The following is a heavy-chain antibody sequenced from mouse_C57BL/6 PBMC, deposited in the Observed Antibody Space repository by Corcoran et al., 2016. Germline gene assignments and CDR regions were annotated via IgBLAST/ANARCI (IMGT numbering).Heavy chain of an antibody. CDR1: GYTFTTYG. Sequence: QIQLVQSGPELKKPGETIKISCKASGYTFTTYGMSWVKQAPGKGVKWMGWINTYSGVPTYADDFKGRFAFSLETSASTAYLQINNLKNEDTATYFCAREVYYYGSSGDYWGQGTTLTVSS. CDR2: INTYSGVP. D-gene: IGHD1-1*01. J-gene: IGHJ2*01. CDR3: AREVYYYGSSGDY. V-gene: IGHV9-3*01.